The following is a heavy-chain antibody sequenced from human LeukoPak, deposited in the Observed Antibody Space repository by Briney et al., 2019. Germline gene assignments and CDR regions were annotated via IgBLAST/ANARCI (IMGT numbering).Heavy chain of an antibody. V-gene: IGHV1-18*04. Sequence: GASVKVSCKSSGYSFTSYGINWVRQAPGQGLEWMGWISTDNGNTDYAQNLQGRVTMTTDTSTNTAYMDLRGLRSDDTAVYYCARGYDYGDYVGDFDYWGQGTLVTVSS. CDR3: ARGYDYGDYVGDFDY. D-gene: IGHD4-17*01. CDR1: GYSFTSYG. J-gene: IGHJ4*02. CDR2: ISTDNGNT.